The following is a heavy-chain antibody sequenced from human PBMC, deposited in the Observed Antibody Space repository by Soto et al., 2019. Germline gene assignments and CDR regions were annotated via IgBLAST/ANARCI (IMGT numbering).Heavy chain of an antibody. V-gene: IGHV4-30-2*01. J-gene: IGHJ4*02. Sequence: PSETLSLTCAVSGGSISSGGYSWSWIRQPPGKGLEWIGYIYHSGSTYYNPSLKSRVTISVDRSKNQFSLKLSSVTAADTAVYYCARRYGSGLDYWGQGTVVTVSS. D-gene: IGHD3-10*01. CDR3: ARRYGSGLDY. CDR1: GGSISSGGYS. CDR2: IYHSGST.